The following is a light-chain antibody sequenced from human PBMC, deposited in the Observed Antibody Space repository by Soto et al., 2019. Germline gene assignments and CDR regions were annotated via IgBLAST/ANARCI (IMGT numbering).Light chain of an antibody. CDR3: QQFNSYPL. J-gene: IGKJ4*01. CDR2: DAS. CDR1: QGISSA. V-gene: IGKV1-13*02. Sequence: AIQLTQSPSSLSASVGDKVTITCRASQGISSALAWYQQKPGKAPKLLIYDASSLESGVPSRFSGSGSGTDFTLTISSLQPEDFATYYCQQFNSYPLFGGGTKVEIK.